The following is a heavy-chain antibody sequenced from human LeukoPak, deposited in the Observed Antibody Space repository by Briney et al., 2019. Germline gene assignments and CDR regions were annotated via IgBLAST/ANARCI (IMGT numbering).Heavy chain of an antibody. J-gene: IGHJ4*02. CDR2: IYSGGST. D-gene: IGHD6-13*01. Sequence: GGSLRLSCAASGFTVSSNYMSWVRQAPGKGLEWVSVIYSGGSTYYADSVKGRFTISRDNSKNTLYLQMNSLRAEDTAVYYCARMPRATIAAAGTSSGWYLDYWGQETLVTVSS. CDR3: ARMPRATIAAAGTSSGWYLDY. CDR1: GFTVSSNY. V-gene: IGHV3-53*01.